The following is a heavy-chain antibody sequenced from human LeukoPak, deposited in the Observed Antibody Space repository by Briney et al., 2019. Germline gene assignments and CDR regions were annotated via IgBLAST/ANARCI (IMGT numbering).Heavy chain of an antibody. V-gene: IGHV3-33*01. CDR1: GFTFSSYG. CDR2: IWYDESKK. D-gene: IGHD5-24*01. CDR3: TREPSGIGMAAPEFDY. J-gene: IGHJ4*02. Sequence: GGSLRLSCAASGFTFSSYGMHWVRQAPGKGLEWVAIIWYDESKKFYADSVKGRFTISRDNSKNTLYLQMNSLRAEDTAVYYCTREPSGIGMAAPEFDYWGQGTLVTVSS.